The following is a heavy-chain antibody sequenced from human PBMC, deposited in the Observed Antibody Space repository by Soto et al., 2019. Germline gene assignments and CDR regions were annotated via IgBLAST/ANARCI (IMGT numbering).Heavy chain of an antibody. V-gene: IGHV3-23*01. CDR1: GFTFSSYA. CDR3: AKDGGGGSGSYYADD. J-gene: IGHJ4*02. CDR2: TSRSGGST. D-gene: IGHD3-10*01. Sequence: EVQLLESGGGLVQPGGSLRLSCAASGFTFSSYAMSWVRQAPGKGLEWVSTTSRSGGSTYYADSVKGRFTISRDNSKNTFYLQMNSRRGEAMAVNYCAKDGGGGSGSYYADDWGQGTLVTVSS.